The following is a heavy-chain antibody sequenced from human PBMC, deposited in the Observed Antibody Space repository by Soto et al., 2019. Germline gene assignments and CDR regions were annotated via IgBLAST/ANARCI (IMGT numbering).Heavy chain of an antibody. CDR2: IYYSGST. CDR3: AKCGYDSSGRLLRYFQH. J-gene: IGHJ1*01. V-gene: IGHV4-30-4*01. D-gene: IGHD3-22*01. Sequence: PSETLSVTCIVSGGSISSGDYYWSWIRQPPGKGLEWIGYIYYSGSTYYNSSLKSRVTISVDTSKNQFSLKLSSVTAEDTAVYYCAKCGYDSSGRLLRYFQHWGQGTLVTVSS. CDR1: GGSISSGDYY.